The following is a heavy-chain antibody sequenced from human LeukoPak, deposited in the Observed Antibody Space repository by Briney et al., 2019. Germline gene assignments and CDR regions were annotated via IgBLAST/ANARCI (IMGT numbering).Heavy chain of an antibody. V-gene: IGHV4-61*10. CDR1: GGSISSGSYY. J-gene: IGHJ4*02. CDR3: ARTWLYPYYFDY. CDR2: IYYSGST. D-gene: IGHD3-16*01. Sequence: SETLSLTCTVSGGSISSGSYYWSWIRQPAGKGLEWIGYIYYSGSTNYNPSLKSRVTISVDTSKNQFSLKLSSVTAADTAVYYCARTWLYPYYFDYWGQGTLVTVSS.